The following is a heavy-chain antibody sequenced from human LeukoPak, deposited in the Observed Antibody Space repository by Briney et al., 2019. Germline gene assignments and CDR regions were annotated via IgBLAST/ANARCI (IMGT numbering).Heavy chain of an antibody. J-gene: IGHJ4*02. D-gene: IGHD1-7*01. V-gene: IGHV1-8*02. CDR1: GGTFSSYA. Sequence: ASVKVSCKASGGTFSSYAISWVRRAPGQGLEWMGWMNPNSGNTGYAQKFQGRVTMTRNTSISTAYMELSSLRSEDTAVYYCARGSELRDPYDYWGQGTLVTVSS. CDR2: MNPNSGNT. CDR3: ARGSELRDPYDY.